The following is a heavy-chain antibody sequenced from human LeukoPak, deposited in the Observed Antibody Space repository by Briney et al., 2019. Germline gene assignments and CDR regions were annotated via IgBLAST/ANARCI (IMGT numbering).Heavy chain of an antibody. CDR3: AKSYCSSTSCYSWSPDLFDY. J-gene: IGHJ4*02. Sequence: GGSLRLSCAASGFIFSSYGMHWVRQAPGKGLGWVAFIRHDGSNKYYADSVKGRFTISRDNSKNTLYLQMNSLRAEDTAVYYCAKSYCSSTSCYSWSPDLFDYWGQGTLVTVSS. D-gene: IGHD2-2*02. V-gene: IGHV3-30*02. CDR1: GFIFSSYG. CDR2: IRHDGSNK.